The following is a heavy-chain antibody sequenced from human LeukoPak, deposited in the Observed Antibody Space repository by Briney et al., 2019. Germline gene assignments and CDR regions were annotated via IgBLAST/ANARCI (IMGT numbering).Heavy chain of an antibody. CDR2: ISSSSSYI. V-gene: IGHV3-21*01. J-gene: IGHJ6*02. Sequence: GGSLRLSCAASGFTFSSYSMNWVRQAPGKGLEWVSSISSSSSYIYYADSVKGRFTISRDNAKNSLYLQVNSLRAEDTAVYYCARVASGTLYGMDVWGQGTTVTVSS. CDR1: GFTFSSYS. CDR3: ARVASGTLYGMDV. D-gene: IGHD1-26*01.